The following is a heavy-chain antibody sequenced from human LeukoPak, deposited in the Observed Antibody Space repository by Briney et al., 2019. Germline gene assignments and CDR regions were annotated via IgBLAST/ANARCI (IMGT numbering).Heavy chain of an antibody. V-gene: IGHV4-34*01. J-gene: IGHJ4*02. Sequence: SETLSLTCAVYGGSFSGYYWSWIRQPPGKGLAWIGEINHSGSTNYNPSLKSRVTISVDTSKNQFSLKLSSVTAADTAVYYCARDPPFDYWGQGTLVTVSS. CDR3: ARDPPFDY. CDR1: GGSFSGYY. CDR2: INHSGST.